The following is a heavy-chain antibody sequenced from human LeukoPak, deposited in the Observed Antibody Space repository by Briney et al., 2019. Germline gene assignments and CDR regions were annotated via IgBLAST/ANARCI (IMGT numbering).Heavy chain of an antibody. J-gene: IGHJ6*03. CDR1: GYTFTSYY. CDR3: ARDPYGSGSYYQNNYYYYYYMDV. V-gene: IGHV1-2*02. Sequence: GASVKVSCKASGYTFTSYYIHWVRQAPGQGLEWMGWINPNSGGTNYAQKFQGRVTMTRDTSISTTYMDLTRLRSDDTAVYYCARDPYGSGSYYQNNYYYYYYMDVWGKGTTVTVSS. CDR2: INPNSGGT. D-gene: IGHD3-10*01.